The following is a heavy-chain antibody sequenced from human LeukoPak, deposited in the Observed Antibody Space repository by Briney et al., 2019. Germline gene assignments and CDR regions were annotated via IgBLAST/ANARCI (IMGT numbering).Heavy chain of an antibody. J-gene: IGHJ5*02. CDR2: IYYSGST. CDR1: GGSISSSSYY. V-gene: IGHV4-39*07. D-gene: IGHD6-13*01. Sequence: SETLSLTCTVSGGSISSSSYYWGWIRQPPGKGLEWIGSIYYSGSTYYNPSLKSRVTISVDTSKNQFSLKLSSVTAADTAVYYCASLAAAGGWFDPWGQGTLVTVSS. CDR3: ASLAAAGGWFDP.